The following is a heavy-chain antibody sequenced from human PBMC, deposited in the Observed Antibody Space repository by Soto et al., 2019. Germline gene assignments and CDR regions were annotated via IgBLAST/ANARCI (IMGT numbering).Heavy chain of an antibody. Sequence: SETLSLTCTVSGGSITSGGHYWSWIRQHPGKGLEWIGYIYYSGDTYYNPSLKSRVTISLDTSKNQFSLNLNSVTAADTAVYYCASRVDSDTGGYYSYYFDYWGQGTLVTVSS. CDR2: IYYSGDT. CDR3: ASRVDSDTGGYYSYYFDY. CDR1: GGSITSGGHY. V-gene: IGHV4-31*03. D-gene: IGHD3-22*01. J-gene: IGHJ4*02.